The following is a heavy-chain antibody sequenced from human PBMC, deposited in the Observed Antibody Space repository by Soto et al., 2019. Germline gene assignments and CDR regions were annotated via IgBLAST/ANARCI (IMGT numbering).Heavy chain of an antibody. CDR1: GGSISSGDYY. CDR2: IYYSGST. J-gene: IGHJ5*02. Sequence: QVQLQESGPGLVKPSQTLSLTCTVSGGSISSGDYYWSWIRQHPGKGLEWIGYIYYSGSTYYNPSLKSRVTISVATSKNKFSLKLNSVTAADTAVYYCARWWSGSRQGFDPWGQGTLVTVSS. D-gene: IGHD3-3*01. CDR3: ARWWSGSRQGFDP. V-gene: IGHV4-31*03.